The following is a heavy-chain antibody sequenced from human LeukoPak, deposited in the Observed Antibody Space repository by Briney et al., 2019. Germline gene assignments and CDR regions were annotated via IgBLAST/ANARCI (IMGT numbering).Heavy chain of an antibody. Sequence: PSQTLSLTCTVSGGSISSGSYYWSWIRQPAGKGLEWIGRIYTIGSTNYNPSLKSRVTISVDTSKNQVSLMLSSVTAADTAVYFCARGSREGYNYFDYWGQGILVTVSS. V-gene: IGHV4-61*02. D-gene: IGHD5-24*01. J-gene: IGHJ4*02. CDR3: ARGSREGYNYFDY. CDR2: IYTIGST. CDR1: GGSISSGSYY.